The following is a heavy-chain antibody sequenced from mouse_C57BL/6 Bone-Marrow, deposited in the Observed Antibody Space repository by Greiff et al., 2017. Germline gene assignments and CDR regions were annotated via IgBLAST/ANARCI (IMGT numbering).Heavy chain of an antibody. J-gene: IGHJ2*01. CDR1: GYTFTDYY. CDR2: IYPGSGNT. CDR3: SKRDSI. Sequence: QVQLQQSGAELVRPGASVKLSCKASGYTFTDYYINWVKQRPGQGLEWIARIYPGSGNTYYNEKFKGKATLAAEKSSSTAYMQLSSLTSEDAAVCFSSKRDSIWGQGTTLTVSS. V-gene: IGHV1-76*01. D-gene: IGHD2-10*02.